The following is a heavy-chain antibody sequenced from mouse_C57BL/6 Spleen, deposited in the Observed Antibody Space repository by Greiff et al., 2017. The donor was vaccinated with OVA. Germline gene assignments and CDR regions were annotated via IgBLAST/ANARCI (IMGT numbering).Heavy chain of an antibody. J-gene: IGHJ2*01. Sequence: QVQLQQSGPELVKPGASVKISCKASGYAFSSSWMNWVKQRPGKGLEWIGRIYPGDGDTNYNGKFKGKATLTADKSSSTAYMQLSSLTSEDSAVYFCARGPYCDYWGQGTTLTVST. CDR2: IYPGDGDT. V-gene: IGHV1-82*01. CDR3: ARGPYCDY. CDR1: GYAFSSSW.